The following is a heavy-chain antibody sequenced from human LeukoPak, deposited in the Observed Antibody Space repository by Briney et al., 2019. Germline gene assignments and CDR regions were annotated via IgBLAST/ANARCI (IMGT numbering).Heavy chain of an antibody. CDR2: SRNKASSYTT. Sequence: GGSLSLSCAVSGLTFSDYYMDWVRQTPGKGLEWVGRSRNKASSYTTEYAASVKGRFTISRDDSKNSLYLQMNSLKSEDTAVYYCAAGARGSGPFDYWGQGTPVTVSS. J-gene: IGHJ4*02. CDR3: AAGARGSGPFDY. CDR1: GLTFSDYY. D-gene: IGHD6-19*01. V-gene: IGHV3-72*01.